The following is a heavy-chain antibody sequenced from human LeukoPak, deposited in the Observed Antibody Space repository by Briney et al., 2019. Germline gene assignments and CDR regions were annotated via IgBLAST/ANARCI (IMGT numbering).Heavy chain of an antibody. CDR1: GGSFSGYY. J-gene: IGHJ6*02. D-gene: IGHD5-18*01. Sequence: SETLSLTCAVYGGSFSGYYWSWIRQPPGKGLGWIGEINHSGSTNYNPSLKSRVTISVDTSKNQFSLKLSSVTAADTAVYYCARGRIQLWSTPKYYYYYGMDVWGQGTTVTVSS. CDR3: ARGRIQLWSTPKYYYYYGMDV. V-gene: IGHV4-34*01. CDR2: INHSGST.